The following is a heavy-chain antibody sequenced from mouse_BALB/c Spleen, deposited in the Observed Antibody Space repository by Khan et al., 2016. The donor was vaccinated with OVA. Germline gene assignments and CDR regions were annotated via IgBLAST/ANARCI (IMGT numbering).Heavy chain of an antibody. CDR1: GYTFTDFA. D-gene: IGHD1-3*01. CDR2: ISTYYGDS. Sequence: QVRLQQSGAELVRPGVSVKLSCKGSGYTFTDFAMHWVKQSHAKSLEWIGVISTYYGDSTYNQKFKGKATMTVDTSSSTAYMELARLTSDESAIYYCARGSGNSRFAYWGQGTLVTVSA. V-gene: IGHV1S137*01. CDR3: ARGSGNSRFAY. J-gene: IGHJ3*01.